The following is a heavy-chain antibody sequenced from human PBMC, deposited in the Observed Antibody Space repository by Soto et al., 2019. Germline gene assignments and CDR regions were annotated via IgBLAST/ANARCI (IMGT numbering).Heavy chain of an antibody. D-gene: IGHD6-19*01. CDR1: GFTFSSYS. Sequence: EVQLVESGGGLVKPGGSLRLSCAASGFTFSSYSMNWVRQAPGKGLEWVSSISSSSSYIYYADSVKGRFTISRDNAKNSLYLQMNSLRAEDTAVYYCVRDGQGSSGWYEDYYMDVWGKGTTVTVSS. CDR3: VRDGQGSSGWYEDYYMDV. V-gene: IGHV3-21*01. J-gene: IGHJ6*03. CDR2: ISSSSSYI.